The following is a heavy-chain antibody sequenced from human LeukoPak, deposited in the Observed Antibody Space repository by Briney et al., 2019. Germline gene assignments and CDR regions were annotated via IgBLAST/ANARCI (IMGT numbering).Heavy chain of an antibody. V-gene: IGHV3-21*04. CDR2: ISSSSSYI. J-gene: IGHJ4*02. D-gene: IGHD2-21*02. CDR3: AKDLHIVVVTAILDY. CDR1: GFTFSSYS. Sequence: GGSLRLSCSDSGFTFSSYSMNWVRQAPGKGLEWVSSISSSSSYIYYADSVKGRFTISRDNAKNSLYLQMNSLRAEDTAVYYCAKDLHIVVVTAILDYWGQGTLVTVSS.